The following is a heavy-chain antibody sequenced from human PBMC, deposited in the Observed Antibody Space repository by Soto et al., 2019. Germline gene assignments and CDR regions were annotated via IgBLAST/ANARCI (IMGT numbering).Heavy chain of an antibody. V-gene: IGHV3-23*01. D-gene: IGHD5-12*01. Sequence: EVQVLESGGDLVQPGGSLGLSCAASGFTIRNYAMSWVRQAPGKALEWVSGISGSSDRTYYADSVKGRFTISKDTSSNTLYLQMNSLRVEDTAVYHCEGSWTWGQGTMVTVSS. CDR2: ISGSSDRT. J-gene: IGHJ3*01. CDR3: EGSWT. CDR1: GFTIRNYA.